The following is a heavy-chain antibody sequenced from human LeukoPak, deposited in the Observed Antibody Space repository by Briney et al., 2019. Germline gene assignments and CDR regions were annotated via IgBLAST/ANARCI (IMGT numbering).Heavy chain of an antibody. D-gene: IGHD3-16*02. CDR1: GFTFSSYS. J-gene: IGHJ4*02. CDR2: ISSSSGYI. V-gene: IGHV3-21*01. Sequence: GGSLRLSCAASGFTFSSYSMNWVRQAPGKGLEWVSSISSSSGYIYYADSVKGRFTISRDNAKKSLYLQMNSLRAEDTAVYYCASIYHYFDYWGQGTLVTVSS. CDR3: ASIYHYFDY.